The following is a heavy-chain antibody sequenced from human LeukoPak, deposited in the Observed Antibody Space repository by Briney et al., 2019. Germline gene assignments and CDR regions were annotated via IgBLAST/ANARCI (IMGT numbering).Heavy chain of an antibody. CDR1: GFTFSSSA. CDR2: IVVGSAKT. J-gene: IGHJ4*02. Sequence: ASVKVSCKASGFTFSSSAMQWVRQARGQRLEWIGWIVVGSAKTNYAQKFQERVTITRDMSTSTAYMELSSLGSEDTAVYYCAADTLYSGSWGQGTLVTVSS. D-gene: IGHD1-26*01. V-gene: IGHV1-58*02. CDR3: AADTLYSGS.